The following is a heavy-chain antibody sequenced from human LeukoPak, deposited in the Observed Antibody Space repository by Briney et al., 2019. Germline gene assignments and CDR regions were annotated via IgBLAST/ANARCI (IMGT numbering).Heavy chain of an antibody. CDR1: GYTFTGYY. J-gene: IGHJ4*02. V-gene: IGHV1-2*02. D-gene: IGHD2-2*01. CDR2: INPNSGGT. CDR3: AREYVVVVPAAISAFDY. Sequence: GASVKVSCKASGYTFTGYYMHWVRQAPGQGLEWMGWINPNSGGTNYAQKFQGRVTMTRDTSISTAYMELSRLRSDDTAVYYCAREYVVVVPAAISAFDYWGLGTLVTVSS.